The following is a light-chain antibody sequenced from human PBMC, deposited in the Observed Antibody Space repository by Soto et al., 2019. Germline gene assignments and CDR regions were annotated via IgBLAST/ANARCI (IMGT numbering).Light chain of an antibody. V-gene: IGKV1-5*03. CDR3: QQYHTYST. Sequence: DIQVTQSPSNLSASVGDRATITCRASQNINSWLAWYQQKPGKAPKLLIHTASRLESGVPSRFSGSGSGTEFTLTISSLLPDDSATYYCQQYHTYSTFGPGTKVDIK. CDR2: TAS. J-gene: IGKJ3*01. CDR1: QNINSW.